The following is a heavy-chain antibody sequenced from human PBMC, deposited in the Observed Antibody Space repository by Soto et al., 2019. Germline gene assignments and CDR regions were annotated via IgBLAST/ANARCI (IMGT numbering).Heavy chain of an antibody. D-gene: IGHD3-9*01. V-gene: IGHV3-23*01. CDR1: GFTFSSYA. CDR2: ISGSGGST. J-gene: IGHJ5*02. CDR3: HHFDWVSNWFDP. Sequence: GGSLRLSCAASGFTFSSYAMSWVRQAPGKGLEGVSAISGSGGSTYYGDSVKGRFTISRDKSKNTLYLQMNSLRAEDTAVYYCHHFDWVSNWFDPWGQGTLVTVSS.